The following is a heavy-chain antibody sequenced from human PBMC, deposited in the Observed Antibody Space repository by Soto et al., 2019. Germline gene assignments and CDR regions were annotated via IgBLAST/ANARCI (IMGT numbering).Heavy chain of an antibody. Sequence: SETLSLTCAVYGGSFSGYYWSWIRQPPGKGLEWSGEINHSGSTNYNPSLKSRVTISVDTSNNQFSLKLSSVTAADTAVHYCARGGVGGVIITGYYYGMDVWGQGTTVTASS. CDR2: INHSGST. CDR3: ARGGVGGVIITGYYYGMDV. V-gene: IGHV4-34*01. J-gene: IGHJ6*02. CDR1: GGSFSGYY. D-gene: IGHD3-10*01.